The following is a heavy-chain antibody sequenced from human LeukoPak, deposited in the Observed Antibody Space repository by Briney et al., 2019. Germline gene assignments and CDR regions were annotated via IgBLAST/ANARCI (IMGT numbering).Heavy chain of an antibody. CDR2: ISSSSFKI. Sequence: GGSLRLSCAASEFTFVRYAMNWVRQAPGKGLEWVSYISSSSFKIGYADSVKGRFTTSRDNSKNSLYLQMDSLRVEDTAVCYCVRDPSYGSSWYYYMDVWGKGTTVTVSS. CDR3: VRDPSYGSSWYYYMDV. J-gene: IGHJ6*03. CDR1: EFTFVRYA. V-gene: IGHV3-48*04. D-gene: IGHD6-13*01.